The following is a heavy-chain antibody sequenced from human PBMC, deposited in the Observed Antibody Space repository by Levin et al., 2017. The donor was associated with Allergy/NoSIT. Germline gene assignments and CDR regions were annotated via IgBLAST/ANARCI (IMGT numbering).Heavy chain of an antibody. V-gene: IGHV3-30*18. CDR3: AKDRSGSGIPHH. CDR1: GFTFSSYG. Sequence: GGSLRLSCAASGFTFSSYGMHWVRQAPGKGLEWVAVISYDGSNKYYADSVKGRFTISRDNSKNTLYLQMNSLRAEDTAVYYCAKDRSGSGIPHHWGQGTLVTVSS. CDR2: ISYDGSNK. J-gene: IGHJ5*02. D-gene: IGHD6-25*01.